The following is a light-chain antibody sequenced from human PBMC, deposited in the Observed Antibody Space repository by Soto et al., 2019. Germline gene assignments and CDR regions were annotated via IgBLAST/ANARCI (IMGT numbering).Light chain of an antibody. CDR2: EVT. J-gene: IGLJ3*02. CDR1: SSDVGGYKS. V-gene: IGLV2-14*01. Sequence: QSALTQPASVSGSPGQSITIACTGTSSDVGGYKSVSWFQQHPGKAPKLIIYEVTNRPSGVSPRFSGSKSGNTASLTISGLQAQDESDYYCSSYTTSSTLVFGGGTKLTGL. CDR3: SSYTTSSTLV.